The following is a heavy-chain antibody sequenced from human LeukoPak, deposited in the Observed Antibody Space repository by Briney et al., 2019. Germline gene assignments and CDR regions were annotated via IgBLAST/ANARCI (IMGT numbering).Heavy chain of an antibody. Sequence: GGSLRLSCAASGFTFSSYWMSWVRQAPGKGLEWVANIKQDGSEKYYVDSVKGRFTISRDNAKNSLYLQMNSLRAEDTAVYYCARGGYSRLDIFDYWGQGTLVTVSS. J-gene: IGHJ4*02. V-gene: IGHV3-7*03. D-gene: IGHD6-13*01. CDR1: GFTFSSYW. CDR3: ARGGYSRLDIFDY. CDR2: IKQDGSEK.